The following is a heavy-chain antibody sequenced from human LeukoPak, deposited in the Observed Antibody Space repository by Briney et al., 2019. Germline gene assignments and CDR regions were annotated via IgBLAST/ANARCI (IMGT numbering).Heavy chain of an antibody. J-gene: IGHJ4*02. D-gene: IGHD5-12*01. Sequence: ASVKVSCKASGYTFTGYYMHWVRQAPGQGLEWMGWINPNSGGTNYAQKIQGRVTMTTDTSTSTAYMELRSLRSDDTAVYYCARDLRGYTWLLHFDYWGQGTLVTVSS. CDR2: INPNSGGT. CDR1: GYTFTGYY. V-gene: IGHV1-2*02. CDR3: ARDLRGYTWLLHFDY.